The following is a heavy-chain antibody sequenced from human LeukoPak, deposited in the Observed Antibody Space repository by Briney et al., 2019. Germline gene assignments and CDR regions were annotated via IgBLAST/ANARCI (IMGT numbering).Heavy chain of an antibody. CDR1: GGSISSSSYY. V-gene: IGHV4-61*05. CDR2: IYYSGST. J-gene: IGHJ5*02. CDR3: ARVKWGVDP. Sequence: SETLSLTCTVSGGSISSSSYYWGWIRQPPGKGLEWIGYIYYSGSTNYNPSLKSRVTISVDTSKNQFSLKLSSVTAADTAVYYCARVKWGVDPWGQGTLVTVSS. D-gene: IGHD3-16*01.